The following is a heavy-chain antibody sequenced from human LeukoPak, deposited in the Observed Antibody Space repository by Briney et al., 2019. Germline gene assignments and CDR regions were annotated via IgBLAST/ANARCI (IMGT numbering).Heavy chain of an antibody. Sequence: PARSLRLSCAASGFTFSSYAMHWICQAPRKGLDLEAVISIDGSSKYYDDSVNSRFTISTDKSKNTLYLQMNSLTAEDTAVYYCARDTIAVYEVDYWGQGTLVTVSS. V-gene: IGHV3-30-3*01. CDR1: GFTFSSYA. CDR3: ARDTIAVYEVDY. CDR2: ISIDGSSK. D-gene: IGHD6-19*01. J-gene: IGHJ4*02.